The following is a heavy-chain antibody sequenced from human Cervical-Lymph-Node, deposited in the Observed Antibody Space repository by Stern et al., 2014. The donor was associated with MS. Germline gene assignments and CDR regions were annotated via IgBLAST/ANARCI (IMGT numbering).Heavy chain of an antibody. CDR2: IRSKAYGGTT. J-gene: IGHJ4*02. CDR3: TSKGRRY. CDR1: GFTFGDYA. V-gene: IGHV3-49*03. Sequence: EVQLVESGGGLVQPGRSLRLSCTASGFTFGDYALNWFRQAPGKGLEWVGFIRSKAYGGTTEYAASVKGRFTISRDDSKSIAYLQMNSLKTEDTAVYYYTSKGRRYWGQGTLVTVSS.